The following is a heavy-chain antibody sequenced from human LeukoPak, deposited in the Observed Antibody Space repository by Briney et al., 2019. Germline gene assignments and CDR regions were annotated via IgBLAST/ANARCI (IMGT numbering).Heavy chain of an antibody. CDR1: GFTFDDYA. Sequence: PGGSLRLSCAASGFTFDDYAMHWVRQAPGKGLEWVSGISWNSGSIGYANSVKGRFTISRDNAKNSLYLQMNSLRAEDTPLYYCAKDWGMAAADTSYAFDIWGQGTMVTVSS. J-gene: IGHJ3*02. CDR3: AKDWGMAAADTSYAFDI. D-gene: IGHD6-13*01. V-gene: IGHV3-9*01. CDR2: ISWNSGSI.